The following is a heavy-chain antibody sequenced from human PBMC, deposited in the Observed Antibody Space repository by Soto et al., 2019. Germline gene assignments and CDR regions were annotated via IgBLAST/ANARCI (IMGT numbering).Heavy chain of an antibody. CDR2: IYYSGST. CDR1: GGSISSYY. V-gene: IGHV4-59*01. Sequence: SETLSLTCTVSGGSISSYYWSWIRQPPGKGLEWIGYIYYSGSTNYNPSLKCRVTISVDTSKNQFSLKLSSVTAADTAVYYCARAYGYYFDYWGQGTLVTVSS. CDR3: ARAYGYYFDY. D-gene: IGHD4-17*01. J-gene: IGHJ4*02.